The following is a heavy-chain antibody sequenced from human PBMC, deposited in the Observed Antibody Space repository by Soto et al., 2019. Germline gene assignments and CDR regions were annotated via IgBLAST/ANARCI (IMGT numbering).Heavy chain of an antibody. J-gene: IGHJ6*02. V-gene: IGHV3-74*01. CDR3: ARDAYYDMGV. Sequence: GGSXRLSCAASGFTFSTYWMHWVRQAPGKGLVWVSRINSDGSTTNYADSVKGRFTISRDNAKNTLYLQMNSLRAEDTAVYYCARDAYYDMGVWGQGTTVTVSS. CDR2: INSDGSTT. CDR1: GFTFSTYW.